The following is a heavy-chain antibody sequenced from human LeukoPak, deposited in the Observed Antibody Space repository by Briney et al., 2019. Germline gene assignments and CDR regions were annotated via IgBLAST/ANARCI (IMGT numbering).Heavy chain of an antibody. V-gene: IGHV4-38-2*01. Sequence: SETLSLTCAVSGYSISRGYYWGWIRQPPGKGLEWIGSIYHSGSTYYNPSLKSRVTISVDTSKNQFSLKLSSVTAADTAVYYCARRVLDCSSTSCYTGYAFDIWGQGTMVTVSS. D-gene: IGHD2-2*02. CDR3: ARRVLDCSSTSCYTGYAFDI. CDR1: GYSISRGYY. J-gene: IGHJ3*02. CDR2: IYHSGST.